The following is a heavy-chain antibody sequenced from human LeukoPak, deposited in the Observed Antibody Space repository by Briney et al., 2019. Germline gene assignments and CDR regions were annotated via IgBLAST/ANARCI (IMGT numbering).Heavy chain of an antibody. CDR1: GFTFSSYA. J-gene: IGHJ4*02. Sequence: GSLRLSCAASGFTFSSYAMHWVRQAPGKGLEWVAVISYDGSNKYYADSVKGRFTISRDNAKNSLYLQMNSLRAEDTAVYYCARWYYYGSGSYPSDYWGQGTLVTASS. V-gene: IGHV3-30*07. CDR3: ARWYYYGSGSYPSDY. CDR2: ISYDGSNK. D-gene: IGHD3-10*01.